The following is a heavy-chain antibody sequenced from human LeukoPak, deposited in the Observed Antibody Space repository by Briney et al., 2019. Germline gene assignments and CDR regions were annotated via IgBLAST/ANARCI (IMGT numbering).Heavy chain of an antibody. CDR1: GYSFTSYW. J-gene: IGHJ6*02. CDR3: ARQADGSSGYYPDYYYYGMDV. V-gene: IGHV5-51*01. CDR2: IYPGDSDT. Sequence: GESLKISCKGSGYSFTSYWIGWVRQMPGKGLEWMGIIYPGDSDTRYSPSFQGQVTISADKSISTAYLQWSSLKASDTAMYYCARQADGSSGYYPDYYYYGMDVWGQGTTVTVSS. D-gene: IGHD3-22*01.